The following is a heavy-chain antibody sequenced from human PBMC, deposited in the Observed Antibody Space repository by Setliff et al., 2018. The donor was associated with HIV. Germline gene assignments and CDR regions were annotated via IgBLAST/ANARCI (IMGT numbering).Heavy chain of an antibody. D-gene: IGHD2-15*01. CDR3: ARDGISGGAYPPYYFDY. J-gene: IGHJ4*01. Sequence: GGSLRLSCAASGFTFNNYAIHWVRQAPGKGLEWVAIISYDGNNKYYADSVKGRFTISRDNSKNTLYLQMNSLRAEDTAVYYCARDGISGGAYPPYYFDYWGHGTLVTVSS. CDR2: ISYDGNNK. CDR1: GFTFNNYA. V-gene: IGHV3-30*04.